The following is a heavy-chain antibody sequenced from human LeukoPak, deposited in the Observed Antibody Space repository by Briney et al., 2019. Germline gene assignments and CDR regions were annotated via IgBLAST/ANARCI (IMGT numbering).Heavy chain of an antibody. CDR3: ASVSSCVGPHDEIDDY. Sequence: SVKVSCKASGGTFSSYAMSWVRQAPGQGLEWMGGIIPIFGTANYAQKFQGRVTITADESKSAAYMELSSLRSEDTAVYYCASVSSCVGPHDEIDDYWGQGTLVTVSS. J-gene: IGHJ4*02. CDR2: IIPIFGTA. V-gene: IGHV1-69*13. D-gene: IGHD2-8*01. CDR1: GGTFSSYA.